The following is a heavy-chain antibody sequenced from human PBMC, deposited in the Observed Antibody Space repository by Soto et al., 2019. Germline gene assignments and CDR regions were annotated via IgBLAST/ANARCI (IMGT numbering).Heavy chain of an antibody. CDR2: INHSGST. J-gene: IGHJ5*02. CDR1: GGSISGYY. V-gene: IGHV4-34*01. Sequence: PSETLSLTCAVYGGSISGYYWSWIRQPPGKGLEWIGEINHSGSTNYNPSLKSRVTISVDTSKNQFSLKLSSVTAADTAVYYCARCSVENWFDPWGQGTLVTVSS. CDR3: ARCSVENWFDP. D-gene: IGHD2-15*01.